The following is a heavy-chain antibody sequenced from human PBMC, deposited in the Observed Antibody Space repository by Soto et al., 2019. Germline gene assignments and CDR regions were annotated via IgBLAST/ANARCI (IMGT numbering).Heavy chain of an antibody. V-gene: IGHV3-30-3*02. CDR3: AKDLYRSSWSRYFDY. J-gene: IGHJ4*02. CDR2: VSIDGNNK. Sequence: AGSLRLSCAAAGFTFSSYAMHWVCQGPGKGLEWGGVVSIDGNNKYYATSVKGRFTISRDNSKNTVSLQINSLRAEDTAVYFCAKDLYRSSWSRYFDYWGQGTLVTVSS. CDR1: GFTFSSYA. D-gene: IGHD6-13*01.